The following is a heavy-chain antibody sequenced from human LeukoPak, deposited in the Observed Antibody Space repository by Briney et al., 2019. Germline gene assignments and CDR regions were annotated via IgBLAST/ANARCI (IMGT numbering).Heavy chain of an antibody. CDR3: ARDLGTQEYFDY. D-gene: IGHD1-1*01. CDR2: ISVSGRTT. V-gene: IGHV3-11*01. J-gene: IGHJ4*02. Sequence: GGSLRLSCAASGFTFSDYYMSWIRQAPGKGLEWISYISVSGRTTYYADSVKGRFTISRDNAKNSLYLVMDRLRAEDTAVYFCARDLGTQEYFDYWGQGSRVSVSS. CDR1: GFTFSDYY.